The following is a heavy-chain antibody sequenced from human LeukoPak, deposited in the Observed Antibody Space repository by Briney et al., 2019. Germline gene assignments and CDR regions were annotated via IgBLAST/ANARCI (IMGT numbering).Heavy chain of an antibody. V-gene: IGHV4-34*01. CDR1: GGSISSYY. CDR3: ARRRAWYSSSWGNWFDP. Sequence: SETLSLTCTVSGGSISSYYWSWIRQPPGKGLEWIGEINHSGSTNYNPSLKSRVTISVDTSKNQFSLKLSSVTAADTAVYYCARRRAWYSSSWGNWFDPWGQGTLVTVSS. J-gene: IGHJ5*02. CDR2: INHSGST. D-gene: IGHD6-13*01.